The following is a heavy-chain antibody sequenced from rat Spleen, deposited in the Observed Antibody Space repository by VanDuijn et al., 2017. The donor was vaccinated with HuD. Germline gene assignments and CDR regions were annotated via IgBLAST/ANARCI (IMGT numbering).Heavy chain of an antibody. CDR3: ARHSLYYYSRYIHEYFDN. CDR2: ISSEGNTA. V-gene: IGHV5-22*01. Sequence: EVQLVESGGGLVQPGRSMKLSCAASGFTFSDYYMAWVRQAPKKGLEWVASISSEGNTAFYGDSMKGRFTVSRDNAKSTLYLHMDSLRSEDTATYFCARHSLYYYSRYIHEYFDNWGQGVMVTVSS. D-gene: IGHD1-2*01. J-gene: IGHJ2*01. CDR1: GFTFSDYY.